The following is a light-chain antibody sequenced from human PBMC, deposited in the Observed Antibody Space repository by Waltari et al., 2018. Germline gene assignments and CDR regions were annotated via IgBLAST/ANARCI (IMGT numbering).Light chain of an antibody. J-gene: IGKJ4*01. V-gene: IGKV3-20*01. CDR2: GAS. CDR1: QTVRTTY. CDR3: QQYDISPLT. Sequence: EIVLTQSPGTLSLSPGERATLSCRASQTVRTTYLAWYQQEPGQAPTLLIDGASSRATGIPDSVSGSWSGTDFSLTISSLEPEDFAVYYCQQYDISPLTLGGGTKVEIK.